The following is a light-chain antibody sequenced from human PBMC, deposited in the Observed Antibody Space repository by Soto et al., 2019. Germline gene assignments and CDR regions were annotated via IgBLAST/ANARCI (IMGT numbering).Light chain of an antibody. CDR3: QQYNSYSPPWT. V-gene: IGKV1-5*03. CDR1: QSISSW. Sequence: DIQMTQSPSTLSASVGDRVTITCRASQSISSWLAWYQQKPGKAPKLLIYKASSLESGVPSRFSGSGSGTEFTLTIRSLQPDDFATYYCQQYNSYSPPWTFGQGTKLEIK. CDR2: KAS. J-gene: IGKJ2*02.